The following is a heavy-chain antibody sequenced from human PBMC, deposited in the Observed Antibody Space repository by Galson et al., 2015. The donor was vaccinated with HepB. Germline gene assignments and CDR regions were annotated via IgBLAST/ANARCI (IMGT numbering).Heavy chain of an antibody. CDR2: ISGSGDIT. V-gene: IGHV3-23*01. CDR1: GFTFSRYA. CDR3: ARDRHPWHIDF. D-gene: IGHD6-6*01. Sequence: SLRLSCAASGFTFSRYAMSWVRQAPGKGLEWVSSISGSGDITYYADSVKGRFTISRDSSKNTLYLQMNSLRADDTAVYYCARDRHPWHIDFWGQGTRVTVSS. J-gene: IGHJ4*02.